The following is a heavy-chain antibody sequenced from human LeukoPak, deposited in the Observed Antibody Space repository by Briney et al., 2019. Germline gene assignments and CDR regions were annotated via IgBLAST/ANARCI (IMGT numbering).Heavy chain of an antibody. V-gene: IGHV4-34*01. Sequence: SETLSLACAVYGGSFSGYYWSWLRQPPGKGLEWIGEINHSGSTNYNPSLKSRVTISVDTSKNQFSLKLSSVTAADTAVYYCARGHDSSGWYYYYYYMDVWGKGTTVTVSS. CDR3: ARGHDSSGWYYYYYYMDV. CDR2: INHSGST. D-gene: IGHD6-19*01. CDR1: GGSFSGYY. J-gene: IGHJ6*03.